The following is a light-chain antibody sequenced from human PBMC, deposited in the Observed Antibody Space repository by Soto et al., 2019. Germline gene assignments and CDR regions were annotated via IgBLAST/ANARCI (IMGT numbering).Light chain of an antibody. J-gene: IGKJ4*01. V-gene: IGKV3-20*01. CDR3: QQYGSSPLT. CDR1: QSISGNH. Sequence: EILLTQSPCTLSLSPGERATLSCRASQSISGNHLAWYQQKPGQAPRLLIYGASTRATGIPDRFSASGSGTDFTLTTSRVEPEDFAVYYCQQYGSSPLTFGGGTKVDI. CDR2: GAS.